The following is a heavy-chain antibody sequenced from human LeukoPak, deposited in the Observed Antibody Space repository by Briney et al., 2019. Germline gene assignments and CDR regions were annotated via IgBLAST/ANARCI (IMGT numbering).Heavy chain of an antibody. CDR2: INHSGST. D-gene: IGHD3-9*01. CDR3: ARVPGYFRTYYFDY. V-gene: IGHV4-34*01. Sequence: SETLSPTCAVYGGSFSGYYWSWIRQPPGKGLEWIGEINHSGSTNYNPSLKSRVTISVDTSKNQFSLKLSSVTAADTAVYYCARVPGYFRTYYFDYWGQGTLVTVSS. CDR1: GGSFSGYY. J-gene: IGHJ4*02.